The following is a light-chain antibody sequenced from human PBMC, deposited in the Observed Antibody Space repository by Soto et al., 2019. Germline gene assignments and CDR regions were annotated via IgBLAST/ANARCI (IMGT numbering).Light chain of an antibody. CDR3: QQYNNWPLT. CDR1: QSVSSN. V-gene: IGKV3-15*01. J-gene: IGKJ2*01. Sequence: EIVMTQSPATLSVSPGERATLSCRASQSVSSNLAWYQQKPGQAPRLLIYGASTRATGIPARFSGSGSGTEFTRTIISLQSEDFAVYYCQQYNNWPLTFGQGTKLEIK. CDR2: GAS.